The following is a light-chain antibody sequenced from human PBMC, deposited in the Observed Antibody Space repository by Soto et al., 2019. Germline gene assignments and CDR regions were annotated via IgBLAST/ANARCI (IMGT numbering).Light chain of an antibody. J-gene: IGLJ3*02. V-gene: IGLV2-18*02. Sequence: QSALTQPPSVSGSPGQSVTISCTGTSSDVGSYNRVSWYQQPPGTAPKLMIYEVTNRPSGVPNRFSASKSGNTASLTISGLQAADEADYYCTSYTSSRTLVFGGGTKLTVL. CDR3: TSYTSSRTLV. CDR1: SSDVGSYNR. CDR2: EVT.